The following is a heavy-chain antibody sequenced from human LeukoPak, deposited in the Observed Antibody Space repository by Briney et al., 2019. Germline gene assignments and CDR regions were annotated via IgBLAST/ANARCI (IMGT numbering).Heavy chain of an antibody. Sequence: SETLSLTCTVSGGSISSSSYYWGWIRQPPGKGLEWIGSIYYSGSTYCNPSLKSRVTISVDTSKNQFSLKLSSVTAADTAVYYCARRIQLGSAFDIWGQGTMVTVSS. V-gene: IGHV4-39*07. CDR1: GGSISSSSYY. J-gene: IGHJ3*02. CDR3: ARRIQLGSAFDI. D-gene: IGHD5-18*01. CDR2: IYYSGST.